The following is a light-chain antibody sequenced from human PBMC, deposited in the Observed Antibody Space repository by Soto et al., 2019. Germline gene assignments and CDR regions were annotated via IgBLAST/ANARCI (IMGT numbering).Light chain of an antibody. J-gene: IGKJ1*01. V-gene: IGKV2-28*01. CDR2: LGS. Sequence: DIVMTQSPLSLPVTPGEPASISCRSSQSLLHSNGFTYLDWYLQKPGQSPQLLIYLGSNRASGVPVRFSGSGSGPDFTLRISRVEAEDVGVYYCMQALQTPRTFGHGTKVEIK. CDR3: MQALQTPRT. CDR1: QSLLHSNGFTY.